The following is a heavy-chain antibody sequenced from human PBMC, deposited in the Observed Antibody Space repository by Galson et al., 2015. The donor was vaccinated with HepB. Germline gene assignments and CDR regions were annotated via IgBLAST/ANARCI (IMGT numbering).Heavy chain of an antibody. D-gene: IGHD5-24*01. CDR3: AKDWSSSWLQLGAYFQH. CDR2: ISGSDGST. J-gene: IGHJ1*01. CDR1: GFTFSSYA. V-gene: IGHV3-23*01. Sequence: SLRLSCAASGFTFSSYAMSWVRQAPGKGLEWVSLISGSDGSTYYTDSVKGRFTISRDNSKNTLYLQMNSLRAEDTAVYYCAKDWSSSWLQLGAYFQHWGQGTLVTVSS.